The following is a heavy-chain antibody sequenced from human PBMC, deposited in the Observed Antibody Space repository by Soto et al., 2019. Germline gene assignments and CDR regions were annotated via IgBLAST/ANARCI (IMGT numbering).Heavy chain of an antibody. CDR2: IIPIFGTA. CDR1: GGTFSSYA. D-gene: IGHD3-9*01. J-gene: IGHJ6*02. V-gene: IGHV1-69*06. CDR3: ARDVDYDILTGYPRAAMDV. Sequence: QVQLVQSGAEVKKPGSSVKVSCKASGGTFSSYAISWVRQAPGQGLEWMGGIIPIFGTANYAQKFQGRVTITADKSTSTAYMELSSLRSEDTAVYYCARDVDYDILTGYPRAAMDVWGQGTTVTVSS.